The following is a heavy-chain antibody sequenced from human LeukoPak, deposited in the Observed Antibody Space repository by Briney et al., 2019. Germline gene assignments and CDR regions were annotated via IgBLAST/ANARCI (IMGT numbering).Heavy chain of an antibody. CDR1: GYTFTGYY. Sequence: ASVKVSCKASGYTFTGYYMHWVRQAPGQGLERMGWINPNSGGTNYAQKFQGRVTMTRDTSISTAYMELSRLRSDDTAVYYCARVLQQLVRPSYFDYWGQGTLVTVSS. CDR2: INPNSGGT. CDR3: ARVLQQLVRPSYFDY. J-gene: IGHJ4*02. V-gene: IGHV1-2*02. D-gene: IGHD6-13*01.